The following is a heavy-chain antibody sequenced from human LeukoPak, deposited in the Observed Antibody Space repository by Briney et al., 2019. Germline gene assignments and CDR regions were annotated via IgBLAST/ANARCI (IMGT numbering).Heavy chain of an antibody. D-gene: IGHD1-7*01. CDR2: ISYDGSNK. CDR3: ARSADWNYATYYFDY. CDR1: GFTFSSYG. J-gene: IGHJ4*02. V-gene: IGHV3-30*03. Sequence: GGSLRLSCAASGFTFSSYGMHWVRQAPGKGLEWVAVISYDGSNKYYADSVKGRFTISRDNSKNTLYLQMNSLRAEDTAVYYCARSADWNYATYYFDYWGQGTLVTVSS.